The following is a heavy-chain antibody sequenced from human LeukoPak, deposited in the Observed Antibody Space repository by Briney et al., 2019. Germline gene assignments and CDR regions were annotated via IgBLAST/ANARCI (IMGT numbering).Heavy chain of an antibody. CDR2: INHSGST. CDR3: ARGPTMVRGVIRFYYYMDD. J-gene: IGHJ6*03. Sequence: SETLSLTCTVHGGSFSGSYWSWIRQSPGRGLEWIGEINHSGSTNYNPSLNSRVSISIATSKTQFSLKLPSVTAADTAMYYCARGPTMVRGVIRFYYYMDDWGKGTTVTVSS. D-gene: IGHD3-10*01. CDR1: GGSFSGSY. V-gene: IGHV4-34*01.